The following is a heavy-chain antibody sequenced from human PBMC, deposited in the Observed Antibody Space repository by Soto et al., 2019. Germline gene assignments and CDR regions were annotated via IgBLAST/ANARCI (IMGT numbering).Heavy chain of an antibody. CDR3: ARLQDNWTLRGFYYYYMDV. CDR1: GFTFSSYS. J-gene: IGHJ6*03. D-gene: IGHD1-20*01. CDR2: ISSSSSTI. Sequence: GGSLRLSCAASGFTFSSYSMNWVRQAPGKGLEWVSYISSSSSTIYYEDSVKGRFTISRDNAKNSLYLQMNSLRAEDTAVYYCARLQDNWTLRGFYYYYMDVWGKGTTVTVSS. V-gene: IGHV3-48*01.